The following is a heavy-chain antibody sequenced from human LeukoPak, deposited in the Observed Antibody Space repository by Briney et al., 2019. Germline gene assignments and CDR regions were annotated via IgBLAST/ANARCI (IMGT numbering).Heavy chain of an antibody. V-gene: IGHV3-23*01. CDR3: AKGYGSGSSYYFDY. D-gene: IGHD3-10*01. CDR2: ISGSGGST. Sequence: GGSLRLSCAASGFTFSSYAMSWVRQAPGKGLEWVSAISGSGGSTYCADSVKGRFTISRDNSKNTLYLQMNSLRAEDTAVYYCAKGYGSGSSYYFDYWGQGTLVTVSS. J-gene: IGHJ4*02. CDR1: GFTFSSYA.